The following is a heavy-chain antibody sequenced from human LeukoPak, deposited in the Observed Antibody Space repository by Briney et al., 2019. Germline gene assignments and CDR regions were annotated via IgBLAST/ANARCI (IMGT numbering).Heavy chain of an antibody. CDR1: GFTFSSYG. CDR3: ARGAVGDFAY. Sequence: GRSLRLSCAASGFTFSSYGMHWVRQAPGKGLEWVAVISYDGSNKYYADSVKGRFTISRDDAKNSVYLQMNSLRDEDTAVYYCARGAVGDFAYWGQGTLVTVSS. V-gene: IGHV3-30*03. J-gene: IGHJ4*02. CDR2: ISYDGSNK.